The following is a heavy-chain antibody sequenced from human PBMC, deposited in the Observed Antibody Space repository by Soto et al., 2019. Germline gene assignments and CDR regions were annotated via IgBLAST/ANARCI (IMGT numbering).Heavy chain of an antibody. D-gene: IGHD6-13*01. CDR2: IIPILGIA. V-gene: IGHV1-69*02. CDR3: ARVAAAGRENWFDP. J-gene: IGHJ5*02. Sequence: EASVKVSCKASGGTFSSYTISWVRQAPGQGLEWMGRIIPILGIANYAQKFQGRVTITADKSTSTAYMELSSLRSEDTAVHYCARVAAAGRENWFDPWGQGTLVTVSS. CDR1: GGTFSSYT.